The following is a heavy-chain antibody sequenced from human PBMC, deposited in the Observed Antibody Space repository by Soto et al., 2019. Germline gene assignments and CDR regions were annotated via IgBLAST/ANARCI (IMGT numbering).Heavy chain of an antibody. CDR2: IYPADSDT. D-gene: IGHD2-15*01. CDR3: TSGASYFQH. V-gene: IGHV5-51*01. J-gene: IGHJ1*01. CDR1: GYDFTTYW. Sequence: PGESLKISCQGSGYDFTTYWIAWVRQMPGKGLEWMGIIYPADSDTRYRPSLQGQVTISADKSLSTAYLQWSSLKASDTAMYYCTSGASYFQHWGQGALVTVSS.